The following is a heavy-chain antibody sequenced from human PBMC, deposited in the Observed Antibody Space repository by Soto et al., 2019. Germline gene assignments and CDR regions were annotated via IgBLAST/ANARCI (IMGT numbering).Heavy chain of an antibody. D-gene: IGHD4-17*01. J-gene: IGHJ3*02. Sequence: SETLSLTCTVSGGSISSGGYYWSWIRQHPGKGLEWIGYIYYSGSTYYNPSLKSRVTISVDTSKNQFSLKLSSVTAADTAMYYCARGNGDYYAFDIWGQGTMVTVSS. V-gene: IGHV4-31*03. CDR2: IYYSGST. CDR1: GGSISSGGYY. CDR3: ARGNGDYYAFDI.